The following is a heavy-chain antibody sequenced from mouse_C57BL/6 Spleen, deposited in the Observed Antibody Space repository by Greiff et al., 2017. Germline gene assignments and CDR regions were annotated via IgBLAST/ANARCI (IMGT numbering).Heavy chain of an antibody. CDR2: IYPGDGDT. J-gene: IGHJ1*03. Sequence: VQLQQSGPELVKPGASVKISCKASGYAFSSSWMNWVKQRPGKGLEWIGRIYPGDGDTNYNGKFKGKATMAADKSSSSAYMQHSILTSEDSAVCFCAQLGPYWYFGVWGTGTTVTVSS. CDR1: GYAFSSSW. V-gene: IGHV1-82*01. D-gene: IGHD4-1*02. CDR3: AQLGPYWYFGV.